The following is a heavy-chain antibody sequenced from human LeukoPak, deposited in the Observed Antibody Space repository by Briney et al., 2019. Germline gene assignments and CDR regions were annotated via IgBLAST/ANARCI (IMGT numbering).Heavy chain of an antibody. CDR3: ARDRPQYYYDSSGPDAFDI. CDR2: IKQDGSEK. Sequence: GGSLRLSCAASGFTFSSYWVSWVRQAPGKGLEWVANIKQDGSEKYYVDSVKGRFTISRDNAKNSLYLQMNSLRAEDTAVYYCARDRPQYYYDSSGPDAFDIWGQGTMVTVSS. J-gene: IGHJ3*02. CDR1: GFTFSSYW. D-gene: IGHD3-22*01. V-gene: IGHV3-7*01.